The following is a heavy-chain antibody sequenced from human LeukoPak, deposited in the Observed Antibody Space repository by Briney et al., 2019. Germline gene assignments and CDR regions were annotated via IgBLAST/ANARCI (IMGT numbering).Heavy chain of an antibody. J-gene: IGHJ4*02. D-gene: IGHD1-26*01. V-gene: IGHV1-18*01. CDR2: ISAYNGNT. Sequence: ASVKVSCKASVYTFTSYGISWVRQAPGQGLEWMGWISAYNGNTNYAQKLQGRVTMTTDTSTSTAYMELRSLRSDDTAVYYCARAPFGWELQPFDYWGQGTLVTVSS. CDR3: ARAPFGWELQPFDY. CDR1: VYTFTSYG.